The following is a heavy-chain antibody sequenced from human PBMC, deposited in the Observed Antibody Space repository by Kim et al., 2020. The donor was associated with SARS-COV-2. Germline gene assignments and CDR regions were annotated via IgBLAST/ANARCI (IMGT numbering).Heavy chain of an antibody. Sequence: SETLSLTCAVSGGSISSSNWWSWVRQPPGKGLEWIGEIYHSGSTNYNPSLKSRVTISVDKSKNQFSLKLSSVTAADTAVYYCARRGDYQNYYYYYGMDVWGQGTTVTVSS. V-gene: IGHV4-4*02. CDR1: GGSISSSNW. CDR2: IYHSGST. J-gene: IGHJ6*02. D-gene: IGHD4-17*01. CDR3: ARRGDYQNYYYYYGMDV.